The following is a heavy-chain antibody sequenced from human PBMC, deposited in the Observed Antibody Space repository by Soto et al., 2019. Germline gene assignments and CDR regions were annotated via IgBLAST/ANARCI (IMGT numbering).Heavy chain of an antibody. Sequence: PSETLSLTCSVAGGCISRYYWSWIRQPPGKGLEWIGYIYYSGSTNYNPSLKSRVTISVDTSKNQFSLKPSSVTAADTAVYYCARDRSSSGWQYYYYYGMDVWGQGTTVTVSS. CDR1: GGCISRYY. V-gene: IGHV4-59*01. D-gene: IGHD6-19*01. CDR2: IYYSGST. CDR3: ARDRSSSGWQYYYYYGMDV. J-gene: IGHJ6*02.